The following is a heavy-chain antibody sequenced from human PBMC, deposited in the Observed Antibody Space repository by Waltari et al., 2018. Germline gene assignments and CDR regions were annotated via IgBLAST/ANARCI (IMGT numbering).Heavy chain of an antibody. D-gene: IGHD1-7*01. Sequence: QMQLVQSGAEVKKPGASVKVSCKASGYTFTGYYMHWVRQDPGQGLEWMGGINRNSGGINYEQKCKCRGTMTRDASITTAYMELSRLRSDDTAVYYCARDRGGGTKVRDGFDIWGQGTMVTVSS. CDR1: GYTFTGYY. CDR2: INRNSGGI. J-gene: IGHJ3*02. CDR3: ARDRGGGTKVRDGFDI. V-gene: IGHV1-2*02.